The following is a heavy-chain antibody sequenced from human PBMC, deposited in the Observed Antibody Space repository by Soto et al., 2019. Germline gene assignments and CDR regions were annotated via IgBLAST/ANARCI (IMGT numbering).Heavy chain of an antibody. J-gene: IGHJ5*02. Sequence: ASVKVSCKASGYTFTGYFIHGVRQPPGQGLEWMGWINPSRGGTNLAQNFQGRVTMTRDTSITTAYMELSRLTSDDTAVYYCARNGEVEITGTTFHSKPYNRFDPWGQGTLVTVSS. CDR2: INPSRGGT. V-gene: IGHV1-2*02. D-gene: IGHD1-7*01. CDR3: ARNGEVEITGTTFHSKPYNRFDP. CDR1: GYTFTGYF.